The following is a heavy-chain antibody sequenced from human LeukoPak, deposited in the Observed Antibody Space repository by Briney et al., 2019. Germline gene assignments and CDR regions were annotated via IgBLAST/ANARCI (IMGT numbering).Heavy chain of an antibody. Sequence: ASVKVSCKASGYTFTSYDINWVRQATGQGLEWMGWMNPNSGNTGYAQKFQGRVTMTRNTSISTAYMGLSSLRSEDTAVCYCARGRIAARGFDPWGQGTLVTVSS. CDR2: MNPNSGNT. J-gene: IGHJ5*02. CDR3: ARGRIAARGFDP. D-gene: IGHD6-6*01. CDR1: GYTFTSYD. V-gene: IGHV1-8*01.